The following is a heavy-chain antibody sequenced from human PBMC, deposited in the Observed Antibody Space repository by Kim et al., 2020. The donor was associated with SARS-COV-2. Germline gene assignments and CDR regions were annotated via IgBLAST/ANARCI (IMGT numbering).Heavy chain of an antibody. CDR2: ISSSSSYI. CDR1: GFTFSSYS. CDR3: ARGLGSSSWYGNY. D-gene: IGHD6-13*01. V-gene: IGHV3-21*01. J-gene: IGHJ4*02. Sequence: GGSLRLSCAASGFTFSSYSMNWVRQAPGKGLEWVSSISSSSSYIYYADSVKGRFTISRDNAKNSLYLQMNSLRAEDTAVYYCARGLGSSSWYGNYWGQGTLVTVSS.